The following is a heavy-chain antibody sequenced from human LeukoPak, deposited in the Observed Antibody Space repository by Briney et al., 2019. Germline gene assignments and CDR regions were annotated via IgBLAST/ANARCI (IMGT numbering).Heavy chain of an antibody. CDR1: GFRFSDYY. CDR2: ISVSTSQ. Sequence: GGSLRLSCAASGFRFSDYYMSWIRQAPGKGLEWVSYISVSTSQDYAESVKGRFTISRDNSKNTLYLQMNSLRAEDTAVYYCAKDRYYYDSSGSIYFDYWGQGTLVTVSS. D-gene: IGHD3-22*01. CDR3: AKDRYYYDSSGSIYFDY. J-gene: IGHJ4*02. V-gene: IGHV3-11*06.